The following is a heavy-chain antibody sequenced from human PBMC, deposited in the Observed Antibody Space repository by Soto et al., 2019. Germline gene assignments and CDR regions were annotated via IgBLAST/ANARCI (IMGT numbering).Heavy chain of an antibody. V-gene: IGHV4-31*03. J-gene: IGHJ4*02. CDR3: ARGSFSGYYPRNLDY. CDR1: GGSIRSGGYY. D-gene: IGHD3-22*01. CDR2: IYYSGST. Sequence: SETLSLTCTVSGGSIRSGGYYWSWIRQHPGKGLEWIGYIYYSGSTYYNPSLKSRVTISVDTSKNQFSLKLSSVTAADTAVYYCARGSFSGYYPRNLDYWGQGTPVTVSS.